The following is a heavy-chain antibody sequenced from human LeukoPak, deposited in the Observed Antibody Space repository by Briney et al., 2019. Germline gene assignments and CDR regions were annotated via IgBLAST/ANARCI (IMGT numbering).Heavy chain of an antibody. CDR2: IRYDGSNK. J-gene: IGHJ1*01. Sequence: GGSLRLSCAASGFTFSSYGMHWVRQAPGKGLEWVAFIRYDGSNKYYADSVKGRFTISRDNSKNTLYLQMNSLRAEDTAVYYCAKDTDIVVVPAALPDWPVFQHWGQGTLVTVSS. V-gene: IGHV3-30*02. CDR1: GFTFSSYG. CDR3: AKDTDIVVVPAALPDWPVFQH. D-gene: IGHD2-2*01.